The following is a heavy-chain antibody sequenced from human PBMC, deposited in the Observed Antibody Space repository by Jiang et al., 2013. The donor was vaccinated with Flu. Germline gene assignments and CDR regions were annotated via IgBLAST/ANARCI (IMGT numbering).Heavy chain of an antibody. CDR2: IYTSGST. CDR3: ARDNPLLGDAFDI. Sequence: KPSETLSLTCTVSGGSISSYYWSWIRQPAGKGLEWIGRIYTSGSTNXNPSLKSRVTMTAGTSKKQFSLKLSSVTAADTAVYYCARDNPLLGDAFDIWGQGTMVTVSS. J-gene: IGHJ3*02. D-gene: IGHD3-10*01. V-gene: IGHV4-4*07. CDR1: GGSISSYY.